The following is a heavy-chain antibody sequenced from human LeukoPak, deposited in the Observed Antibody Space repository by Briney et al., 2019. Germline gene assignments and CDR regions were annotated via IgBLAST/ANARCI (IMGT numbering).Heavy chain of an antibody. CDR3: AKDLVLLLEVAGTVDY. V-gene: IGHV3-30*04. CDR2: ISFDGSNK. Sequence: GGSLRLSCAASGFTFSSHAMHWVRQAPGKGLEWVAVISFDGSNKYYADSVKGRFTISRDNSKNTLYLQMNSLRAEDTAVYYCAKDLVLLLEVAGTVDYWGQGTLVTVSS. J-gene: IGHJ4*02. CDR1: GFTFSSHA. D-gene: IGHD6-19*01.